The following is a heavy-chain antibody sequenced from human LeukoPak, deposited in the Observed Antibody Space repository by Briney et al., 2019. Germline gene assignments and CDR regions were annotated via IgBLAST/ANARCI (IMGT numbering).Heavy chain of an antibody. CDR3: AREGYYGSGSWYFDY. V-gene: IGHV3-66*01. Sequence: GGSLRLSCAASGFTVSSNYMSWVRQAPGKGLEWVSVIYSGGSTYYADSVNGRFTISRDNSKTTLYLQMNSLRAEDTAVHYCAREGYYGSGSWYFDYWGQGTLVTVSS. D-gene: IGHD3-10*01. CDR2: IYSGGST. J-gene: IGHJ4*02. CDR1: GFTVSSNY.